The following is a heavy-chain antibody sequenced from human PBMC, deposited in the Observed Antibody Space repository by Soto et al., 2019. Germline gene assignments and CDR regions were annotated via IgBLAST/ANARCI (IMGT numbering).Heavy chain of an antibody. V-gene: IGHV3-48*02. D-gene: IGHD4-17*01. J-gene: IGHJ4*02. CDR2: ISSSSTI. Sequence: LRLSCAASGFTFSSYSMNWVRQAPGKGLEWVSYISSSSTIYYADSVKGRFTISRDNAKNSLYLQMNSLRDEDTAVYYCASYYGDYLPFRYWGQGTLVTVSS. CDR1: GFTFSSYS. CDR3: ASYYGDYLPFRY.